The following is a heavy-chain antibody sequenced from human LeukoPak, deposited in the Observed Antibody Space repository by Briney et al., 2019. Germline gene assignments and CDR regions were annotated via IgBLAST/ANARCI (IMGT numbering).Heavy chain of an antibody. CDR2: VIPIFGTA. Sequence: SVKVSCKASGGTFSSYAISWVRQAPGQGLEWMGGVIPIFGTANYAQKFQGRVTITADESTSTAYMELSSLRSEDTAVYYCARSPPYYDSSGYSLGAFDIWGQGTMVTVSS. D-gene: IGHD3-22*01. V-gene: IGHV1-69*13. J-gene: IGHJ3*02. CDR1: GGTFSSYA. CDR3: ARSPPYYDSSGYSLGAFDI.